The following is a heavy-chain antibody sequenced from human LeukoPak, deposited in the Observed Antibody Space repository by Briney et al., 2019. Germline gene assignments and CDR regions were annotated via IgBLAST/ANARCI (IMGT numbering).Heavy chain of an antibody. CDR1: GFTFSSYA. J-gene: IGHJ5*02. CDR2: ISGSGGST. CDR3: AKGIYDYVWGSYRYDNWFDP. Sequence: GGSLRLSCAASGFTFSSYAMSWVRQAPGKGLECVSAISGSGGSTYYADSVKGRFTISRDNSKNALYLQMNSLRAEDTAVYYCAKGIYDYVWGSYRYDNWFDPWGQGTLVTVSS. D-gene: IGHD3-16*02. V-gene: IGHV3-23*01.